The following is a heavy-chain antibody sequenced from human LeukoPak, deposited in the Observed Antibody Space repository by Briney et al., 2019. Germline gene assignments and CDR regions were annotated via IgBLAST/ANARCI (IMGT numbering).Heavy chain of an antibody. D-gene: IGHD7-27*01. CDR1: GYTFIDYY. Sequence: ASVKVSCKASGYTFIDYYIHWVRQAPGQGLEWMGRINPNSGVTDYAQNFQGRVTMTRDTSISTAYMDLSGLRSEDTAVYYCARDLPSTSNWELDYWGQGTLVTVSS. V-gene: IGHV1-2*06. J-gene: IGHJ4*02. CDR3: ARDLPSTSNWELDY. CDR2: INPNSGVT.